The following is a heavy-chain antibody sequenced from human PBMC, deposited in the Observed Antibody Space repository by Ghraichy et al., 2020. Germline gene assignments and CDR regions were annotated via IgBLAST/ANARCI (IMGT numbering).Heavy chain of an antibody. D-gene: IGHD6-19*01. V-gene: IGHV3-30*18. CDR1: GFTFSSYG. J-gene: IGHJ4*02. CDR3: AKTIARTSGWYFDY. CDR2: ISYDGSNK. Sequence: GGSLRLSCAASGFTFSSYGMHWVRQAPGKGLEWVAVISYDGSNKYYADSVKGRFTISRDNSKNTLYLQMNSLRAEDTVVYYCAKTIARTSGWYFDYWGQGTLVTVSS.